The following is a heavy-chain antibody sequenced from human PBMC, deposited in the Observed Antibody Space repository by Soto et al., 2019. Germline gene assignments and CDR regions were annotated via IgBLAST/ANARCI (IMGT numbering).Heavy chain of an antibody. CDR2: INHSGST. D-gene: IGHD6-19*01. CDR1: GGFFSGYY. CDR3: ARELIAVAGTAYYYYGMDV. Sequence: SETLSLTCAVYGGFFSGYYWSWIRQPPWKGLEWIGEINHSGSTNYNPSLKSRVTISVDTSKNQFSLKLSSVTAADTAVYYCARELIAVAGTAYYYYGMDVWGQGTTVTVSS. V-gene: IGHV4-34*01. J-gene: IGHJ6*02.